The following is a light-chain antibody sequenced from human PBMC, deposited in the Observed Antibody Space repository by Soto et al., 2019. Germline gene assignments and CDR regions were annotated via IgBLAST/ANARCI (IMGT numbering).Light chain of an antibody. CDR3: QQRTHWPPT. J-gene: IGKJ2*01. CDR1: QSVSSY. V-gene: IGKV3-11*01. CDR2: DAS. Sequence: EVVLTQSPATLSLSRGERATLSCRASQSVSSYLAWYQQKPGQAPRLLIYDASNRATGIPARFSGSGSGTDFTLTISGLEPEDLAVYYCQQRTHWPPTFGQGTKLEIK.